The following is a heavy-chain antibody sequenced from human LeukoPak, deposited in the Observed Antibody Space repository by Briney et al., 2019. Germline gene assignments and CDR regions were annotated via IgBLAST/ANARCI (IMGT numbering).Heavy chain of an antibody. CDR2: INNSGRN. J-gene: IGHJ4*02. CDR1: VGSFSGYY. D-gene: IGHD3-22*01. V-gene: IGHV4-34*01. CDR3: ASSPRAPRFYDSSGTRGGY. Sequence: PSETLSLTCALYVGSFSGYYWSWIRQPPGKGGVWIGEINNSGRNNYNPSLNSRVTISVDTSKNQFSLKLSSVTAADTAVYYCASSPRAPRFYDSSGTRGGYWGQGTLVTVSS.